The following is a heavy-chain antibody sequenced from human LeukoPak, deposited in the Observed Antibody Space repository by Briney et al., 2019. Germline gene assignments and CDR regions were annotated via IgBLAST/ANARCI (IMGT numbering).Heavy chain of an antibody. Sequence: GRSLRLSCAASGFTVSSNYMSWVRQAPGKGLEWVSVIYSGGSTYYADSVKGRFTISRGNSKNTLYLQMNSLRAEDTAVYYCARVDYYGSGSYYYFDYWGQGTLVTVPS. V-gene: IGHV3-53*01. CDR3: ARVDYYGSGSYYYFDY. D-gene: IGHD3-10*01. CDR1: GFTVSSNY. J-gene: IGHJ4*02. CDR2: IYSGGST.